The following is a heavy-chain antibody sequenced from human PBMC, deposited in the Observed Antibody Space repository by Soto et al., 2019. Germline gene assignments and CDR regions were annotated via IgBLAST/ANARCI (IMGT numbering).Heavy chain of an antibody. CDR1: GFIVSSKY. Sequence: EVQLVESGGGLIQPGGSLRLSCAASGFIVSSKYMSWVRQAPGKGLEWVSILYTGDTAYYADSGKGRFTMSRDNSENTLYLQMNSLRAEDTAVYYCARVGAVAAVDYWGQGTLVTVSS. J-gene: IGHJ4*02. CDR2: LYTGDTA. D-gene: IGHD6-19*01. V-gene: IGHV3-53*01. CDR3: ARVGAVAAVDY.